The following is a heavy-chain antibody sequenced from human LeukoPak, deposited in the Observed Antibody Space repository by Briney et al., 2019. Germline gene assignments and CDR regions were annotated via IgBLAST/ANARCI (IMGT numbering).Heavy chain of an antibody. Sequence: GGSLRLSCAASGFTFDDYAMHWVRQAPGKGLEWVSGISWNSGSISYADSVKGRFTISRDNAKNSLYLQMNRLRAEDTALYYCAKGGYDSSGYYYYEYMDVWGKGTTVTVSS. CDR2: ISWNSGSI. CDR3: AKGGYDSSGYYYYEYMDV. J-gene: IGHJ6*03. V-gene: IGHV3-9*01. CDR1: GFTFDDYA. D-gene: IGHD3-22*01.